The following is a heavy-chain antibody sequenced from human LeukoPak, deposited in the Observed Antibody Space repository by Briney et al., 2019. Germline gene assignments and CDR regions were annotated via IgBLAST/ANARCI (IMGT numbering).Heavy chain of an antibody. CDR1: GGSIGAYY. Sequence: SETLSLTCTVSGGSIGAYYWNWIRQPPGKGLEWIGYIFYSGTTKYNPSLKSRVSMTVDTSENQFSLRLSSLTAADTAVYYCARLYIAARKNFDYWGQGTLVTVSS. J-gene: IGHJ4*02. CDR2: IFYSGTT. CDR3: ARLYIAARKNFDY. D-gene: IGHD6-6*01. V-gene: IGHV4-59*01.